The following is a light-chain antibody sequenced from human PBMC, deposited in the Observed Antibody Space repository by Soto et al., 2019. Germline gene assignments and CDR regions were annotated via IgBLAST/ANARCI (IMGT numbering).Light chain of an antibody. J-gene: IGKJ5*01. CDR1: QSVSST. Sequence: EIVISESPTTLSVSPGERATLSCRASQSVSSTLAWYQQKPGQAPRLLIYGASTRATGIPARFSGSGSGTEFTLTISSLQSEDFAVYYCQQYNNWPPITFGQGTRLAI. CDR3: QQYNNWPPIT. CDR2: GAS. V-gene: IGKV3-15*01.